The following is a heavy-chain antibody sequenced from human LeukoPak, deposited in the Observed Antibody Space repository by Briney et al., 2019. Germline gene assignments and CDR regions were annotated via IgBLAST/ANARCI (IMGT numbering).Heavy chain of an antibody. CDR3: AKSAYDSSGFYREYYFDY. CDR2: ISGSGGST. D-gene: IGHD3-22*01. V-gene: IGHV3-23*01. Sequence: GGSLRLSCAASGFTFSSYAMSWVRQAPGKGLEWVSTISGSGGSTYYADSVKGRFTISRDNSKNTLHLQMNSLRAEDTAVYYCAKSAYDSSGFYREYYFDYWGQGTLVTVSS. J-gene: IGHJ4*02. CDR1: GFTFSSYA.